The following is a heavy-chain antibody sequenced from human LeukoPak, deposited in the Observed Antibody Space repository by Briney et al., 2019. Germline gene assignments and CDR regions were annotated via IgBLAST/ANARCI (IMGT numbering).Heavy chain of an antibody. CDR2: ISSSSSTI. D-gene: IGHD2-8*01. CDR1: GFTFSSYS. V-gene: IGHV3-48*04. J-gene: IGHJ4*02. Sequence: GSLRLSCAASGFTFSSYSMNWVRQAPGEGLEWVSYISSSSSTIYYADSVKGRFTISRDNAKNSLYLQMNSLRAEDTAVYYCCWYAWSGVDYWGQGTLVTVSS. CDR3: CWYAWSGVDY.